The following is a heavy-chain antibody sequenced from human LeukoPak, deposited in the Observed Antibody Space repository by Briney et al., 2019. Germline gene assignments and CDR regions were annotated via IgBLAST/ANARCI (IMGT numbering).Heavy chain of an antibody. J-gene: IGHJ4*02. CDR2: INPNSGGT. V-gene: IGHV1-2*02. D-gene: IGHD1-26*01. Sequence: ASVKVSCKASGYTFTDYYMHWVRQAPGQGLEWMGWINPNSGGTNYAQKFQCRVTMTRDTSISTAYMELSRLRSDDTAVYYCARDTMYSGSYLYFDYWGQGTLVTVTS. CDR3: ARDTMYSGSYLYFDY. CDR1: GYTFTDYY.